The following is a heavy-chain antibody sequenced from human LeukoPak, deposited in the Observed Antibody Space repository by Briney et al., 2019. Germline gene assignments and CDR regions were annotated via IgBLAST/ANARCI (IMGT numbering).Heavy chain of an antibody. CDR2: IYHNGST. CDR1: GASQRTYH. V-gene: IGHV4-59*08. Sequence: SETLSLTCTVSGASQRTYHWSWIPQPPGKGLEGIGFIYHNGSTDHNPSLNRRGTISVDTSKTQFSLKLSSVTAADTAVYYCAGTNYYGSGSYYPDLWGQGTLVTVSS. D-gene: IGHD3-10*01. J-gene: IGHJ5*02. CDR3: AGTNYYGSGSYYPDL.